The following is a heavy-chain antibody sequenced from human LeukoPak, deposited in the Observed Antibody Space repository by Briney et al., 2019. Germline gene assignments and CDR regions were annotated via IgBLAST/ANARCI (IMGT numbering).Heavy chain of an antibody. CDR1: GYTFTSYY. CDR3: AREMVRGVIASSSVY. J-gene: IGHJ4*02. D-gene: IGHD3-10*01. Sequence: ASVKVSCKASGYTFTSYYMHWVRQAPGQGLEWMGIINPSGGSTSYAQKFQGRVTITADESTSTAYMELSSLRSEDTAVYYCAREMVRGVIASSSVYWGQGTLVTVSS. CDR2: INPSGGST. V-gene: IGHV1-46*01.